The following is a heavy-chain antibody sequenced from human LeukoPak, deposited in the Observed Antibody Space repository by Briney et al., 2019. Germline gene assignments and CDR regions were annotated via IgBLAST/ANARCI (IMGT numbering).Heavy chain of an antibody. D-gene: IGHD2-2*01. CDR3: ARSPWSPAAIDY. V-gene: IGHV4-31*03. CDR1: GGSISSGGYS. CDR2: IYYSGST. Sequence: SQTLSLTCTVSGGSISSGGYSWSWIRQHPGQGLEWIGYIYYSGSTYYNPSLKSRVTISVDTSKNQFSLKLSSVTAADTAVYYCARSPWSPAAIDYWGQGTLVTVSS. J-gene: IGHJ4*02.